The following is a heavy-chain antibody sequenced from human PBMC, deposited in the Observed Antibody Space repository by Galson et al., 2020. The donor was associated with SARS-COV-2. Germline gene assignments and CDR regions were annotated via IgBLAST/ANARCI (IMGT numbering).Heavy chain of an antibody. D-gene: IGHD3-10*01. J-gene: IGHJ6*02. V-gene: IGHV5-51*01. CDR3: AGDGSVSYFWYYYGMDV. CDR1: GYSFTNYW. Sequence: GESLKISCKASGYSFTNYWIAWVRQTPGKGLELMGIIYPGDSDTRYSPSFQGQVTMSVDESTNTAYLQWSSLKASDTAMYFCAGDGSVSYFWYYYGMDVWGQGTTVTVAS. CDR2: IYPGDSDT.